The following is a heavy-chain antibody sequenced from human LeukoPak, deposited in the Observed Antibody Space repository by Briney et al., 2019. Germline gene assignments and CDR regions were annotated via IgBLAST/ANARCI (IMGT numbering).Heavy chain of an antibody. Sequence: GGSLRLSCAASGFSFSHFAMHWVRQAPGKGLEWVAVTSFDESEKKYADSVKGRFTISRDKSKNTLYLQMNNLRTEDTAVYYCAKGRGNCSGDPCQTIYNWFDPWGQGTLVTVSS. CDR3: AKGRGNCSGDPCQTIYNWFDP. CDR2: TSFDESEK. D-gene: IGHD2-15*01. J-gene: IGHJ5*02. CDR1: GFSFSHFA. V-gene: IGHV3-30*18.